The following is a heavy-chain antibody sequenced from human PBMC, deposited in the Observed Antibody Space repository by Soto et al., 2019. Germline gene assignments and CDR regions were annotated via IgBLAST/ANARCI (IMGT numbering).Heavy chain of an antibody. CDR2: ISYDGSNK. J-gene: IGHJ4*02. Sequence: QVQLVESGGGVIQPGRSLRLSCAASGFTFSSYGMHWVRQAPGKGLEWVAVISYDGSNKYYADSVKGRFTISRDNSKNPLYLQMNSLIAEDTAVYYCAKGYFDWLPFDYWGQGTLVTASS. V-gene: IGHV3-30*18. CDR1: GFTFSSYG. CDR3: AKGYFDWLPFDY. D-gene: IGHD3-9*01.